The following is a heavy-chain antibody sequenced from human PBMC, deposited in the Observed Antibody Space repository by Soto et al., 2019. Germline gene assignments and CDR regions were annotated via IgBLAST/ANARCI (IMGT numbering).Heavy chain of an antibody. J-gene: IGHJ3*02. CDR1: GFTFSSYA. Sequence: GGSLRLSCAASGFTFSSYAMHWVRQAPGKGLEWVAVISYDGSNKYYADSVKGRFTISRDNSKNTLYLQMNSLRAEDTAVYYCASPFRNYDILTGYYILDAFDIWGQGTMVTVSS. D-gene: IGHD3-9*01. CDR3: ASPFRNYDILTGYYILDAFDI. CDR2: ISYDGSNK. V-gene: IGHV3-30-3*01.